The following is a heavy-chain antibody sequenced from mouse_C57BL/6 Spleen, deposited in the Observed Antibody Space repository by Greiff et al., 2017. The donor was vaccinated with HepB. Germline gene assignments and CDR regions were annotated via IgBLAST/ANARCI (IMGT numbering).Heavy chain of an antibody. D-gene: IGHD1-1*01. Sequence: QVQLQQSGAELVRPGASVTLSCKASGYTFTDYEMHWVKQTPVHGLEWIGAIDPETGGPAYNQKFKGKAILTEDKSSSTAYMELRSLTSEDSAVYYCTGVWDYGSSSCDDWGQGTTLTVSS. CDR1: GYTFTDYE. CDR2: IDPETGGP. J-gene: IGHJ2*01. V-gene: IGHV1-15*01. CDR3: TGVWDYGSSSCDD.